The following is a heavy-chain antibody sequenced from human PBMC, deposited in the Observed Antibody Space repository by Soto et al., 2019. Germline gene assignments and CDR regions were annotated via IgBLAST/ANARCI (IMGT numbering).Heavy chain of an antibody. D-gene: IGHD6-13*01. CDR3: ALITYSSSWAPDYYYYSMDV. CDR2: IYPGDSDT. Sequence: GESLKISCKGSGYSFTSYWIGWVRQMPGKGLEWMGIIYPGDSDTRYSPSFQGQVTISADKSISTAYLQWSSLKASDTAMYYCALITYSSSWAPDYYYYSMDVWGQGTTVTVSS. CDR1: GYSFTSYW. J-gene: IGHJ6*02. V-gene: IGHV5-51*01.